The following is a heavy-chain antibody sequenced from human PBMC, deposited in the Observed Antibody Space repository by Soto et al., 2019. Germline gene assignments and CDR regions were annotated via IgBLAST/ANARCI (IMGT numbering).Heavy chain of an antibody. Sequence: PGGSLRLSCVASGFSITNAWMNWVRQAPGKGLEWVGRIKRKIDGETTDYAAPVKGRFTISRDDSKNMLFLQMNSLKADDTALYYCTTGSVEGVWGQGTTVTVSS. V-gene: IGHV3-15*07. J-gene: IGHJ6*02. CDR2: IKRKIDGETT. D-gene: IGHD2-15*01. CDR1: GFSITNAW. CDR3: TTGSVEGV.